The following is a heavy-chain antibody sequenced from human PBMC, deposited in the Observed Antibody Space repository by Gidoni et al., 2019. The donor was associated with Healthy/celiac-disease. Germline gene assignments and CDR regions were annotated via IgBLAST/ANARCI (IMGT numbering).Heavy chain of an antibody. V-gene: IGHV1-24*01. J-gene: IGHJ6*02. CDR3: ATDWNRYGSGRRYGMDV. D-gene: IGHD3-10*01. CDR2: FDPEDGET. Sequence: QVQLVQSGAEVKKPGASVKVSCKVYGHTLTALSMHWLRQAPGKGLEWMGGFDPEDGETIYAHKFQGRVTMTEDTSTDTAYMELSSLRSEDTAVYYCATDWNRYGSGRRYGMDVWGQGTTVTVSS. CDR1: GHTLTALS.